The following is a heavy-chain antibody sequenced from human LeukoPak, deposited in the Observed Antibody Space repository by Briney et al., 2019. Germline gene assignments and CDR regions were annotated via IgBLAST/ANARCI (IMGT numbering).Heavy chain of an antibody. CDR3: ARDLDGDLDAFDI. J-gene: IGHJ3*02. V-gene: IGHV3-11*04. CDR1: GFTFSDYY. Sequence: GGSLRLSCAVSGFTFSDYYMSWIRQAPGKGLGWVSYISSSGSTIYYADSVKGRFTISRDNAKNSLYLQMNSLRAEDTAVYYCARDLDGDLDAFDIWGQGTMVTVSS. D-gene: IGHD4-17*01. CDR2: ISSSGSTI.